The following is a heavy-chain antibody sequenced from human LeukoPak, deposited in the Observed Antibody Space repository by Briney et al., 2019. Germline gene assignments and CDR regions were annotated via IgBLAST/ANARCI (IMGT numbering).Heavy chain of an antibody. J-gene: IGHJ2*01. Sequence: SVKVSCKASGGTFSSYAISWVRQAPGQGLEWMGRIIPILGIANYAQKFQGGVTITADKSTSTAYMELSSLRSEDTAVYYCARGVIVPGRYFDLWGRGTLVTVSS. D-gene: IGHD3-22*01. CDR2: IIPILGIA. CDR3: ARGVIVPGRYFDL. V-gene: IGHV1-69*04. CDR1: GGTFSSYA.